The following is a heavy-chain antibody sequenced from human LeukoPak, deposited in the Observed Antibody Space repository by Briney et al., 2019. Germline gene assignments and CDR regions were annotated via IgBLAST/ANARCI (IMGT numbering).Heavy chain of an antibody. CDR3: GRGGPNSSGWRIDY. Sequence: PSETLSLTCTVSGGSISSYYWSWIRQPPGKGLEWIGYIYHSGSTNYNPSLKSRVTISADTSKNQFSLKLRSVTAADTAVYYCGRGGPNSSGWRIDYWGQGTLVTVSS. V-gene: IGHV4-59*08. CDR2: IYHSGST. D-gene: IGHD6-19*01. CDR1: GGSISSYY. J-gene: IGHJ4*02.